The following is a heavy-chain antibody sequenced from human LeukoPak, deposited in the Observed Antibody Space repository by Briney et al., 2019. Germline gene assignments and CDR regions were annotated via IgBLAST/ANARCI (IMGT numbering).Heavy chain of an antibody. V-gene: IGHV1-2*02. Sequence: ASVKVSCKASGYTFTGYYMHWVRQAPGQGLEWMGWINPNSGGTNYAQKFQGRVTMTRDTSTSTVYMELSSLRSEDTAVYYCARSHQGIAAAYGMDVWGQGTTVTVSS. CDR2: INPNSGGT. CDR3: ARSHQGIAAAYGMDV. D-gene: IGHD6-13*01. CDR1: GYTFTGYY. J-gene: IGHJ6*02.